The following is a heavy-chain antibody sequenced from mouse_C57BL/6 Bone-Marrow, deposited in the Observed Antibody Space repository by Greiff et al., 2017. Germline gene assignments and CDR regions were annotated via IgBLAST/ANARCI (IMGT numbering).Heavy chain of an antibody. CDR3: TRKDYYGSSWGWYFDV. V-gene: IGHV1-15*01. CDR2: IDPETGGT. Sequence: QVQLKQSGAELVRPGASVTLSCKASGYTFTDYEMHWVKQTPVHGLEWIGAIDPETGGTAYNQKFKGKAILTADKSSSTAYMELRSLTSEDSAVYYCTRKDYYGSSWGWYFDVWGTGTTVTVSS. J-gene: IGHJ1*03. CDR1: GYTFTDYE. D-gene: IGHD1-1*01.